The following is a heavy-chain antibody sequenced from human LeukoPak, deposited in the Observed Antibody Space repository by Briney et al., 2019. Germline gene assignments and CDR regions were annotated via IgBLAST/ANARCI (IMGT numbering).Heavy chain of an antibody. CDR2: IYTSGST. V-gene: IGHV4-39*07. Sequence: SETLSLTCTVSGGSISSSSYYWCWIRQPPGKGLEWIGRIYTSGSTNYNPSLKSRVTMSVDTSKNQFSLKLSSVTAADTAVYYCARDSGSFGNIGGDAFDIWGQGTMVTVSS. CDR1: GGSISSSSYY. D-gene: IGHD6-25*01. J-gene: IGHJ3*02. CDR3: ARDSGSFGNIGGDAFDI.